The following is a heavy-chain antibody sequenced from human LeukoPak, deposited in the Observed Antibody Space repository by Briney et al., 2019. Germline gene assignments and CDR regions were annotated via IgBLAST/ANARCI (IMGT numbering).Heavy chain of an antibody. CDR1: GYTFTSYD. Sequence: ASVKVSCKASGYTFTSYDLIWVRQATGQGLEWMGWMNPNNGNTDYAQKFQGRVTMTRNTSISTAYMGLSSLRSEDTAVYYCARDSSGWYHWFDPWGQGTLVTVSS. V-gene: IGHV1-8*01. D-gene: IGHD6-19*01. CDR2: MNPNNGNT. J-gene: IGHJ5*02. CDR3: ARDSSGWYHWFDP.